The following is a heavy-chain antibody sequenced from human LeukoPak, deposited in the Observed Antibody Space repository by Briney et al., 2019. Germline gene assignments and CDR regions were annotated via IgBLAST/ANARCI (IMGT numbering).Heavy chain of an antibody. CDR3: ARDCWDYGSGSYCGIDY. CDR1: GFTFSSYN. J-gene: IGHJ4*02. D-gene: IGHD3-10*01. CDR2: ITSSSNYI. Sequence: GGSPRLSCAASGFTFSSYNMNWVRQAPGKGLEWVSSITSSSNYIYYADSVKGRFTISRDNAKDSLYLQMNSLRAEDTTVYYCARDCWDYGSGSYCGIDYWGQGTLVTVSS. V-gene: IGHV3-21*03.